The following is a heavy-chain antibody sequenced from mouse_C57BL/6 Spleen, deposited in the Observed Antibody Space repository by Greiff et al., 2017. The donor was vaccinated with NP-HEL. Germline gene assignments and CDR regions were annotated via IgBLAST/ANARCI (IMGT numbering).Heavy chain of an antibody. CDR2: IHPNSGST. CDR3: ARSRDYGSSPWYFDV. J-gene: IGHJ1*03. CDR1: GYTFTSYW. Sequence: VQLQQPGAELVKPGASVKLSCKASGYTFTSYWMHWVKQRPGQGLEWIGMIHPNSGSTNYNEKFKSKATLTVDKSSSTAYMQLSSLTSEDSAVYFGARSRDYGSSPWYFDVWGTGTTVTVSS. V-gene: IGHV1-64*01. D-gene: IGHD1-1*01.